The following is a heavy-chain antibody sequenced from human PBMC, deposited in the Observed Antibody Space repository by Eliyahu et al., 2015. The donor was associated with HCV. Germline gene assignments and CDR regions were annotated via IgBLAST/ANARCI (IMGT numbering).Heavy chain of an antibody. V-gene: IGHV3-23*01. CDR1: GFTFSSYA. CDR2: ISGSGGST. D-gene: IGHD3-10*01. Sequence: EVQLLESGGGLVQPGGSLRLSCAASGFTFSSYAMSWVRQAPGKGLEWVSAISGSGGSTYYADSVKGRFTISRDNSKNTLYLQMNSLRAEDTAVYYCAKDMAPRLLWFGELFGMDVWGQGTTVTVSS. J-gene: IGHJ6*02. CDR3: AKDMAPRLLWFGELFGMDV.